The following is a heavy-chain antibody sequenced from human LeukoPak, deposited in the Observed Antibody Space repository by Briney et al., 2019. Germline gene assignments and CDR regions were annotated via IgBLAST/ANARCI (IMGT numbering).Heavy chain of an antibody. CDR2: ISGSGGST. Sequence: GGSLRLSCAASGFTFSSYAMSWVRQAPGKGLEWVSAISGSGGSTYYADSVKGRFTISRDNSKNTLYLQMNSLRAEDTAVYYCAPRPSIVAYTSNWFDPWGQGTLVTVSS. J-gene: IGHJ5*02. V-gene: IGHV3-23*01. CDR1: GFTFSSYA. D-gene: IGHD2-15*01. CDR3: APRPSIVAYTSNWFDP.